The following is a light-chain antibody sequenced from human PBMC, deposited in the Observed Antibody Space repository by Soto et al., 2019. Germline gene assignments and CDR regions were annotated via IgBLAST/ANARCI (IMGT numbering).Light chain of an antibody. Sequence: GDRVAITCRASQDIGNDLGWYQQKPGVVPKFLIYAASSLQSGVPSRFSGSGSGTEFTLTISGLQPEDFATYYCLQDYNYPYTFGQGTRLEIK. J-gene: IGKJ5*01. CDR1: QDIGND. CDR2: AAS. CDR3: LQDYNYPYT. V-gene: IGKV1-6*01.